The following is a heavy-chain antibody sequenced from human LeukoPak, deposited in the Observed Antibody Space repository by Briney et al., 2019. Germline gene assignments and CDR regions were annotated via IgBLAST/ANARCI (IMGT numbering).Heavy chain of an antibody. V-gene: IGHV4-38-2*02. D-gene: IGHD3-22*01. J-gene: IGHJ4*02. Sequence: PSETLSLTCTVSGYSISSGYYWGWIRQPPGKGLEWIGSIYHSGSTYYNPSLKSRVTISVDTSKNQFSLKLSSVTAADTAVYYCARSRWLSDPYFDYWGQGTLVTVSS. CDR3: ARSRWLSDPYFDY. CDR2: IYHSGST. CDR1: GYSISSGYY.